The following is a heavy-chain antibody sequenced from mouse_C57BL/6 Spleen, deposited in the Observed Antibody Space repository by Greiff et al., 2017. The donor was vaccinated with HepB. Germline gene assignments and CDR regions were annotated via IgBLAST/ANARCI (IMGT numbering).Heavy chain of an antibody. CDR2: ISSGSSTI. Sequence: EVKLMESGGGLVKPGGSLKLSCAASGFTFSDYGMHWVRQAPEKGLEWVAYISSGSSTIYYADTVKGRFTISRDNAKNTLFLHMTSLRSEDTSMYYCARPSTGPFAYWGQVTLVTVSA. CDR1: GFTFSDYG. D-gene: IGHD4-1*02. V-gene: IGHV5-17*01. J-gene: IGHJ3*01. CDR3: ARPSTGPFAY.